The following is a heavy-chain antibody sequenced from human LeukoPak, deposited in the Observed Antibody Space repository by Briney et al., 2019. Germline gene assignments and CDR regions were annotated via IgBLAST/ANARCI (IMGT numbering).Heavy chain of an antibody. D-gene: IGHD2-2*01. Sequence: GWALRLSCAASGFTFSSYAMHWVRQAPGKGLEYVSAISSDGCRTYYANSVKGRFTISRDNSKNTLYLQMGSLRAEDMAVYYCARGRGLYCSSTSCSSFDYWGQGTLVTVSS. CDR1: GFTFSSYA. V-gene: IGHV3-64*01. CDR2: ISSDGCRT. CDR3: ARGRGLYCSSTSCSSFDY. J-gene: IGHJ4*02.